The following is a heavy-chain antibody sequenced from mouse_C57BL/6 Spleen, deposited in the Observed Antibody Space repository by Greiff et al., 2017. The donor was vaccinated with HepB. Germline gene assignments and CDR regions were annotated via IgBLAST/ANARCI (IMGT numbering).Heavy chain of an antibody. CDR2: IDPSDSYT. CDR1: GYTFTSYW. J-gene: IGHJ3*01. Sequence: QVQLQQPGAELVKPGASVKLSCKASGYTFTSYWMQWVNQRPGQGLEWIGEIDPSDSYTNYNQKFKGKATLTVDTSSSTAYMQLSSLTSEDSAVYYCARGYYYGSSPAWFAYWGQGTLVTVSA. CDR3: ARGYYYGSSPAWFAY. V-gene: IGHV1-50*01. D-gene: IGHD1-1*01.